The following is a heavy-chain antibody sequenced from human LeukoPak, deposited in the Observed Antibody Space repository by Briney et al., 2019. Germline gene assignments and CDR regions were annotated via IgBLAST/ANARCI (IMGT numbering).Heavy chain of an antibody. CDR3: AKLSGYDWLYYYYYMDV. D-gene: IGHD5-12*01. Sequence: GGSLRLSCAASGFTFSSYEMNWVRQAPGKGLEWVSFISTSGNTIYYADSVQGRFTTSRDNAKNSLYLQMNSLRADDTAVYYCAKLSGYDWLYYYYYMDVWGKGTTVTISS. V-gene: IGHV3-48*03. J-gene: IGHJ6*03. CDR2: ISTSGNTI. CDR1: GFTFSSYE.